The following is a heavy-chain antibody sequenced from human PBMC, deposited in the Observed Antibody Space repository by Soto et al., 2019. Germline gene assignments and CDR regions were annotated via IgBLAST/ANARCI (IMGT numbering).Heavy chain of an antibody. CDR3: AKKPPSSIQGWAFGMDV. J-gene: IGHJ6*02. CDR2: TFTGGST. Sequence: EVQLVETGGGLIQPGGSLRLSCLASGFSVTTNYIIWVRQPPGKGLEWVSTTFTGGSTHYADSVKGRFSISRDNSKNTVYLQMNNLRVEDTAVYYCAKKPPSSIQGWAFGMDVWRQGTTVSVSS. CDR1: GFSVTTNY. V-gene: IGHV3-53*02. D-gene: IGHD1-26*01.